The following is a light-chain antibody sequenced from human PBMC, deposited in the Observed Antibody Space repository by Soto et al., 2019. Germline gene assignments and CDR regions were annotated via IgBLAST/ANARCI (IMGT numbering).Light chain of an antibody. CDR3: QSYDSRRSGDV. CDR1: SSNIGAGYD. J-gene: IGLJ1*01. CDR2: GNS. V-gene: IGLV1-40*01. Sequence: QSVLTQPPSVSGAPGQRVTISCTGSSSNIGAGYDVHWYQQLPGTAPKLLIYGNSNRPSGVPDRFSGSKSGTSASLAITGVQAEEEADDYCQSYDSRRSGDVFGTGTKLTVL.